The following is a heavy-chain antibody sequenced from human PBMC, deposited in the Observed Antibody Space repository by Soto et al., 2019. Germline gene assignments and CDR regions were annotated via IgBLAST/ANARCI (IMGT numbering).Heavy chain of an antibody. D-gene: IGHD6-19*01. CDR1: GFTFSSCT. CDR3: AKVLTDDNGWYHFDS. Sequence: EVQLLESGGGLVQPGGSLRLSCVTSGFTFSSCTMNWVRQAPGQGLEWVSSVRRSGAYYADPVKGRFTISRDNSRSTLYLQMDSLRAEDTAVYYCAKVLTDDNGWYHFDSWGQGTLVTVSS. V-gene: IGHV3-23*01. CDR2: VRRSGA. J-gene: IGHJ4*02.